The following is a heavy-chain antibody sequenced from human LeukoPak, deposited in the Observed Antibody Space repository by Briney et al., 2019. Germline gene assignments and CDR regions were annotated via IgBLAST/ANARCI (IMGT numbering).Heavy chain of an antibody. CDR1: GFTFSSYA. CDR2: ISYDGSNK. J-gene: IGHJ4*02. D-gene: IGHD6-13*01. V-gene: IGHV3-30-3*01. Sequence: GRSLRLSCAASGFTFSSYAMHWVRQAPGKGLEWVAVISYDGSNKYYADSVKGRFTISRDNSKNTLYLQMNSLRAEDTAVYYCARGTQQLVPATDYWGQGTLVTVSS. CDR3: ARGTQQLVPATDY.